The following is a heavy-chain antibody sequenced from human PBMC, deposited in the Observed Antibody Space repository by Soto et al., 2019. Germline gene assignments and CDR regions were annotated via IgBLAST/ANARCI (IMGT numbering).Heavy chain of an antibody. Sequence: GGSLRLSCAASGFTFSSYGMHWVRQAPGKGLEWVAVIWYDGSNKYYADSVKGRFTISRDNSKNTLYLQMNSLRAEDTAVYYCARGSHYYDSSGYYYWGQGTLVTVSS. V-gene: IGHV3-33*01. CDR2: IWYDGSNK. CDR1: GFTFSSYG. J-gene: IGHJ4*02. CDR3: ARGSHYYDSSGYYY. D-gene: IGHD3-22*01.